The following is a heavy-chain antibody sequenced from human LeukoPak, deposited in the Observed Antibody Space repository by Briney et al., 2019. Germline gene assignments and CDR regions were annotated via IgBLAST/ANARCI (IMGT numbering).Heavy chain of an antibody. D-gene: IGHD2-2*01. Sequence: GRSLRLSYAASGFTFSSYAMHWVRQAPGKGLEWVAVISYDGSNKYYADSVKGRFTISRDNSKNTLYLQMNSLRAEDTAVYYCARGERDLGYCSSTSCFHFDCWGQGTLVTVSS. CDR3: ARGERDLGYCSSTSCFHFDC. CDR2: ISYDGSNK. CDR1: GFTFSSYA. V-gene: IGHV3-30-3*01. J-gene: IGHJ4*02.